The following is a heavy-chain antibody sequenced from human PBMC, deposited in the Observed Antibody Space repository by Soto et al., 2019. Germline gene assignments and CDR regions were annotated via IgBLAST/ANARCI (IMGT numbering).Heavy chain of an antibody. D-gene: IGHD1-26*01. CDR1: GYTFTYRY. CDR2: ITPFNGNT. J-gene: IGHJ3*02. CDR3: AQYSGSYDAFDI. V-gene: IGHV1-45*02. Sequence: VASVKVSCKASGYTFTYRYLHWVRQAPGQALEWMGWITPFNGNTNYAQKFQDRVTITRDRSMSTAYMELSSLRSEDTAMYYCAQYSGSYDAFDIWGQGTMVTVSS.